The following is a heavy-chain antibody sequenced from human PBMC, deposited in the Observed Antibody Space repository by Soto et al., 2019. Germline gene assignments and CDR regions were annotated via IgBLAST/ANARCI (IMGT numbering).Heavy chain of an antibody. D-gene: IGHD2-2*01. CDR2: ISSSSYT. V-gene: IGHV3-11*06. CDR1: GFTFSDYY. J-gene: IGHJ6*02. CDR3: AREDIVVVPAAISYGMDV. Sequence: GGSLRLSCAASGFTFSDYYMSWIRQAPGKGLEWVSYISSSSYTNYADSVKGRFTISRDNAKNSLYLQMNSLRAEDTAVYYCAREDIVVVPAAISYGMDVWGQGTTVTVSS.